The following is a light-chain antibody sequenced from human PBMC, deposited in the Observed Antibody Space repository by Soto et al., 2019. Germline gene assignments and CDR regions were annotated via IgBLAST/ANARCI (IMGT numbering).Light chain of an antibody. CDR1: SSDVGGYNF. Sequence: QSALTQPASVSGSPGQSITISCTGTSSDVGGYNFVSWYQQHPREAPKLVMFDVSNRPSGFSSRFSGSKSGNTASLTISGLQAEDEAVYNCSSYTSSTTVYVFGAGTKLTVL. V-gene: IGLV2-14*03. CDR3: SSYTSSTTVYV. CDR2: DVS. J-gene: IGLJ1*01.